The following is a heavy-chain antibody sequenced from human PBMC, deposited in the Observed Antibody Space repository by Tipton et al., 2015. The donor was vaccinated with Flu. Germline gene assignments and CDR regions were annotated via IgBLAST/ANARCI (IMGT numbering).Heavy chain of an antibody. J-gene: IGHJ3*02. CDR3: ARGLRDGYNPHDAFDI. CDR1: GDSIASDYY. Sequence: TLSLTCSVSGDSIASDYYWGWIRQVPGKGLEWIGNIHHTGTTYYNPSLRSRVSILVDRSKNQFSLKLSSVTAADTAVYYCARGLRDGYNPHDAFDIWGQGTMVTVSS. V-gene: IGHV4-38-2*01. D-gene: IGHD5-24*01. CDR2: IHHTGTT.